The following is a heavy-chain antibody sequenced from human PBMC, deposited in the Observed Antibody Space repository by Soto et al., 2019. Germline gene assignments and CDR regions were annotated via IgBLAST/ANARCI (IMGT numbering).Heavy chain of an antibody. D-gene: IGHD4-17*01. V-gene: IGHV4-59*01. CDR1: GSSIRPYY. CDR3: TRVGGYYGDYPNFDY. J-gene: IGHJ4*02. Sequence: SETLSLTCLFSGSSIRPYYWSLIRPPPGKGLEWIGNIYYSGSTNYNPSLKGRVIMSVASSKNQVSLRLNSVTAADTAVYYCTRVGGYYGDYPNFDYWGQGALVTVSS. CDR2: IYYSGST.